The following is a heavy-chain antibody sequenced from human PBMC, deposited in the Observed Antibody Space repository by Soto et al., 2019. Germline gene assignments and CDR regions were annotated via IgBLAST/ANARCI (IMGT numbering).Heavy chain of an antibody. J-gene: IGHJ6*02. CDR1: GFTFRSSW. CDR3: ARDFPLYYGMDV. CDR2: IKQDGGGR. Sequence: EVQLVEAGGGLVQPGGSLRLSCAASGFTFRSSWMGWVRQAPGKGLEWVANIKQDGGGRNYLDSVKGRFTISRDNAENSLFLQMNSLRAEDTAVYYCARDFPLYYGMDVWGQGTTVSVSS. V-gene: IGHV3-7*01.